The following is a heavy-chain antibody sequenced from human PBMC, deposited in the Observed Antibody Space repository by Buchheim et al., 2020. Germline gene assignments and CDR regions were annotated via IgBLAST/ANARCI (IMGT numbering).Heavy chain of an antibody. CDR2: ISYDGSNK. D-gene: IGHD2-2*01. V-gene: IGHV3-30*04. Sequence: QVQLVESGGGVVQPGRSLRLSCAASGFTFSSYAMHWVRQAPGKGLEWVAVISYDGSNKYYADSVKGRFTIPRDNSKNTLYLQMNSLRAEDTAVYYCARAQWGGYCSSTSCYWGWFDPWGQGTL. CDR1: GFTFSSYA. CDR3: ARAQWGGYCSSTSCYWGWFDP. J-gene: IGHJ5*02.